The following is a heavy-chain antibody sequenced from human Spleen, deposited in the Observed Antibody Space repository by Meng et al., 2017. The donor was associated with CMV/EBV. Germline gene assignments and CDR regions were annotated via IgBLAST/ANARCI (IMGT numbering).Heavy chain of an antibody. CDR2: ISSSSSFI. CDR3: ARESSGSFVLDV. Sequence: GESLKISCAASGFTFSVYSMNWVRQAPGKGLEWVSSISSSSSFIYYADSVKGRFTISRDNAKNSLYLQMNGLGAEDTAVYYCARESSGSFVLDVWGQGTTVTVSS. V-gene: IGHV3-21*06. D-gene: IGHD6-25*01. CDR1: GFTFSVYS. J-gene: IGHJ6*02.